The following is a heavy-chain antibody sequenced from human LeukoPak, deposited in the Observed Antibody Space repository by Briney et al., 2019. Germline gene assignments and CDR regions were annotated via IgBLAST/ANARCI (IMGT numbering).Heavy chain of an antibody. Sequence: GGSLRLSCAASGFTFSGYGMHWVRQAPGKGLEWVGFIRFDGSNKYYADSVKGRFTISRDNSKNTLYLQMNSLRTEDTAVYYCAKALEYASSSGGDYWGQGTLVTVSS. CDR2: IRFDGSNK. CDR1: GFTFSGYG. D-gene: IGHD6-6*01. CDR3: AKALEYASSSGGDY. V-gene: IGHV3-30*02. J-gene: IGHJ4*02.